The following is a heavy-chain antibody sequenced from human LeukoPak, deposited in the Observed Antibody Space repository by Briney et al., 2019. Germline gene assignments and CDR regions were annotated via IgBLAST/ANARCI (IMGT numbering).Heavy chain of an antibody. J-gene: IGHJ4*02. Sequence: ASVKVSCKASVYTFTGYYMHWVRQAPGQGLEWMGWISAYNGNTNYAQKLQGRVTMTTDTSTSTAYMELRSLRSDDTAVYYCARAKVDSGSYYPGYWGQGTLVTVSS. D-gene: IGHD3-10*01. CDR1: VYTFTGYY. CDR2: ISAYNGNT. CDR3: ARAKVDSGSYYPGY. V-gene: IGHV1-18*04.